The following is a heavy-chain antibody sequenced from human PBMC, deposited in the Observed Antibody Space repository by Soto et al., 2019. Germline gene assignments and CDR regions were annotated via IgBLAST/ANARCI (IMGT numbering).Heavy chain of an antibody. J-gene: IGHJ4*02. V-gene: IGHV1-46*01. CDR2: INPSGGST. CDR3: ARDMAGTAARPGGFDY. D-gene: IGHD6-6*01. CDR1: GYTFTSYY. Sequence: ASVKVSCKASGYTFTSYYMHWVRQAPGQGREWMGIINPSGGSTSYAQKFQGRVTMTRDTSTSTVYMELSSLRSEDTAVYYCARDMAGTAARPGGFDYWGQGTLVTVSS.